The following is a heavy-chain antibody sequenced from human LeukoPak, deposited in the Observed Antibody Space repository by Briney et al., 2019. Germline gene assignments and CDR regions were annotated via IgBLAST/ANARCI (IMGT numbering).Heavy chain of an antibody. D-gene: IGHD3-10*01. CDR3: TTEEGNYYGSGSYPYYFDY. Sequence: GGSLRLSCAASGFTFSNAWMSWVRQAPGKGLEWVGRIKSKTDGGTTDYAAPVKGRFTISRDDSKNTLYLQMNSLKTEDTAVYYCTTEEGNYYGSGSYPYYFDYWGQGTLVTVSS. CDR1: GFTFSNAW. V-gene: IGHV3-15*01. J-gene: IGHJ4*02. CDR2: IKSKTDGGTT.